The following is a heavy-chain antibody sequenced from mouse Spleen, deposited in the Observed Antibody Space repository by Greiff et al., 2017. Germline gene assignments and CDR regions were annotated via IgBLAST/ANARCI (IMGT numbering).Heavy chain of an antibody. D-gene: IGHD5-1*01. J-gene: IGHJ3*01. CDR2: IYPGDGDT. V-gene: IGHV1-80*01. Sequence: QVQLKQSGAELVKPGASVKISCKASGYAFSSYWMNWVKQRPGKGLEWIGQIYPGDGDTNYNGKFKGKATLTADKSSSTAYMQLSSLTSEDSAVYFCAREGSEYTWFAYWGQGALVTGSA. CDR3: AREGSEYTWFAY. CDR1: GYAFSSYW.